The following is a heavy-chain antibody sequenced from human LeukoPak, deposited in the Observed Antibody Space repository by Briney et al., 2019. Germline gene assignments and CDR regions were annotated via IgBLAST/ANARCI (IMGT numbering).Heavy chain of an antibody. J-gene: IGHJ4*02. Sequence: GGSPRLSCAASGFTFSSYSMNWVRQAPGKGLEWVSSISSSSSYIYYADSVKGRFTISRDNAKNSLYLQMNSLRAEDTAVYYCARDRSGWTPCDYWGQGTLVTVSS. V-gene: IGHV3-21*01. CDR1: GFTFSSYS. CDR3: ARDRSGWTPCDY. CDR2: ISSSSSYI. D-gene: IGHD6-19*01.